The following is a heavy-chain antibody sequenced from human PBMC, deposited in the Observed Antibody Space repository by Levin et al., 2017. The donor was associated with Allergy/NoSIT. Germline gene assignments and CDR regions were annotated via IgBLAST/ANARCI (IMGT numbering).Heavy chain of an antibody. CDR1: GYSISDYY. CDR3: ARTPADNLYYFDY. D-gene: IGHD1-1*01. Sequence: SQTLSLTCSISGYSISDYYWSWLRQPPGKELEWIGYIHYSGAATFNPSVKSHFSMSVDISRNQFSLSLTSATAADTAIYFCARTPADNLYYFDYWGQGILVTVSP. J-gene: IGHJ4*02. V-gene: IGHV4-59*01. CDR2: IHYSGAA.